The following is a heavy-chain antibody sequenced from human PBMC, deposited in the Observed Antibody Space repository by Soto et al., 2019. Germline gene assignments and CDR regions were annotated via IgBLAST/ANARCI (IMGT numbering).Heavy chain of an antibody. D-gene: IGHD6-6*01. CDR1: GFSISSYY. V-gene: IGHV4-59*08. CDR2: IYYSGST. J-gene: IGHJ6*03. Sequence: HSETLSLTCTVSGFSISSYYWSWLRQPPGKGLEWIGYIYYSGSTNYNPSLKSRVTISVDTSKNQFSLKLSSVTAADTAVYYCARLRSIAARKYYYYYYMDVWGKGTTVTVSS. CDR3: ARLRSIAARKYYYYYYMDV.